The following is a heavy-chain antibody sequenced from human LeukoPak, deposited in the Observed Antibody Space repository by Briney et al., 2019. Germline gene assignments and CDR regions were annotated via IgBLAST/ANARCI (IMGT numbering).Heavy chain of an antibody. CDR1: GGTYSSYA. CDR2: IIPIFGTA. D-gene: IGHD3-22*01. V-gene: IGHV1-69*13. CDR3: ARDETYYYDSSGYPNAFDI. Sequence: SVKVSCKASGGTYSSYAISWVRQAPGQGLEWMGGIIPIFGTANYAQKFQGRVTITADESTSTAYMELSSLRSEDTAVYYCARDETYYYDSSGYPNAFDIWGQGTMVTVSS. J-gene: IGHJ3*02.